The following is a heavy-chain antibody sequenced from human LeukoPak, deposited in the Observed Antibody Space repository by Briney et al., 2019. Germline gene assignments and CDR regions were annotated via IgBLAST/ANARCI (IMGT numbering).Heavy chain of an antibody. CDR3: ARTIIAVAGRWFDP. V-gene: IGHV1-8*01. CDR1: GYTFTSYD. Sequence: ASVKVTCKASGYTFTSYDINWVRQATGQGLGWMGWMNPNSGNTGYAQKFQGRVTMTRNTSISTAYMELSSLRSEDTAVYYCARTIIAVAGRWFDPWGQGTLVTVSS. J-gene: IGHJ5*02. CDR2: MNPNSGNT. D-gene: IGHD6-19*01.